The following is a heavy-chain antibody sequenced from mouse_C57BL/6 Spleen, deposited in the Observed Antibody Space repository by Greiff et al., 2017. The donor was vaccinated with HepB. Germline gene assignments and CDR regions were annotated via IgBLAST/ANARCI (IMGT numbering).Heavy chain of an antibody. Sequence: EVMLVESGGGLVKPGGSLKLSCAASGFTFSDYGMHWVRQAPEKGLEWVAYISSGSSTIYYADTVKGRFTISRDNSKNTPFLQMTSLRSEDTAMYYCARPLLLHRSGYAMDYWGQGTSVTVSS. CDR1: GFTFSDYG. V-gene: IGHV5-17*01. CDR3: ARPLLLHRSGYAMDY. CDR2: ISSGSSTI. J-gene: IGHJ4*01. D-gene: IGHD1-1*01.